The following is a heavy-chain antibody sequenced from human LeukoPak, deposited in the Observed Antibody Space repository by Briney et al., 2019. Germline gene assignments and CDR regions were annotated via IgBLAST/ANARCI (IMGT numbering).Heavy chain of an antibody. J-gene: IGHJ3*02. Sequence: SQTLSLTCTVSGGSISSGSYYWSWIRQPAGQGLEWIVRTYTSASTYYNPSLKSRVTISVDTSKSQFSLKLSSVTAADTAVYYCARDSSISPYDFWSGYYVGAFDIWGQGTMVTVSS. CDR1: GGSISSGSYY. V-gene: IGHV4-61*02. CDR3: ARDSSISPYDFWSGYYVGAFDI. CDR2: TYTSAST. D-gene: IGHD3-3*01.